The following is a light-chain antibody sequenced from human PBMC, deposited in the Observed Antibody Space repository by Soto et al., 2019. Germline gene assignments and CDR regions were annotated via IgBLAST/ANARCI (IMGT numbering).Light chain of an antibody. V-gene: IGLV8-61*01. CDR3: CSYAGSSTWV. J-gene: IGLJ3*02. CDR2: STN. CDR1: SASVLTSYY. Sequence: QAVVSQEPSFSVSPGETVTLTCGLTSASVLTSYYPSWYQQTPGQAPRTLIYSTNIRSSGVPDRFSGSILGNKAALTITGAQADDESDYYCCSYAGSSTWVFGGGTKLTVL.